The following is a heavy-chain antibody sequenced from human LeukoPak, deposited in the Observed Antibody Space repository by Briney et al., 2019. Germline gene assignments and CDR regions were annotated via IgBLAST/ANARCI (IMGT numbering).Heavy chain of an antibody. J-gene: IGHJ6*01. CDR2: ISSSSSYI. CDR3: ARGGDYGDYAGTDV. V-gene: IGHV3-21*01. CDR1: GFTFSSYS. Sequence: YPGGSLRLSCAASGFTFSSYSMNWVRQAPGKGLEWVSSISSSSSYIYYADSVKGRFTISRDNAKNSLYLQMTSLRAEDPAVYDCARGGDYGDYAGTDVWGEGTTVTAS. D-gene: IGHD4-17*01.